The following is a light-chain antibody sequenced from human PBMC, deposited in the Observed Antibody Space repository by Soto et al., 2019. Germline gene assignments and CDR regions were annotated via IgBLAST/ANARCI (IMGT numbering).Light chain of an antibody. CDR3: QHYNSYSEA. Sequence: DIQMTQSPSTLSGSVGDRVTITCRASQTISSWLAWYQQKPGKAPKRLIYKASTLKSGVPSRFSGSGSGTEFTLPISSLQPDDFATYYCQHYNSYSEAFGQGTKVELK. CDR2: KAS. CDR1: QTISSW. V-gene: IGKV1-5*03. J-gene: IGKJ1*01.